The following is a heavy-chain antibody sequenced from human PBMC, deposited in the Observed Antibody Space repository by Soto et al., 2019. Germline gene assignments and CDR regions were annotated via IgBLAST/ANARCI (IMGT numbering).Heavy chain of an antibody. D-gene: IGHD3-10*01. J-gene: IGHJ4*02. CDR3: AIASVTTIRGGPPAY. V-gene: IGHV3-23*01. CDR1: GTIFSTFA. CDR2: ITGSGGST. Sequence: EVQLLESGGGLVQPGGSLTLSCTASGTIFSTFAMSWVRQAPGKGLEWVSGITGSGGSTNYADSVKGRFTISRDNSKNTLYLQMNSLRVEDTAKDYCAIASVTTIRGGPPAYWGQGTLVTVSS.